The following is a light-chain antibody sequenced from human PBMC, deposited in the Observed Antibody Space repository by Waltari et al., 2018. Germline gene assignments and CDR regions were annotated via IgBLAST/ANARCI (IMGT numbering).Light chain of an antibody. Sequence: QSVLTQPPSASGTPGQGVTISCSGSGSNIGINTVNWYQQLPGTAPKLLIFAENRRPSGFPAGFSGSKSGSSASLAISGLQSEDEADYYCAAWDDSLSGLVFGGGTKVTVL. V-gene: IGLV1-44*01. CDR3: AAWDDSLSGLV. J-gene: IGLJ2*01. CDR2: AEN. CDR1: GSNIGINT.